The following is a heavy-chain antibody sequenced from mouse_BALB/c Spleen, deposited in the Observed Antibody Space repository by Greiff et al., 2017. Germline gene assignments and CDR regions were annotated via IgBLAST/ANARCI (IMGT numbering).Heavy chain of an antibody. CDR1: GYAFTNYL. V-gene: IGHV1-54*03. CDR3: AREYYYGRSRFDY. Sequence: VQLMESGAELVRPGTSVKVSCKASGYAFTNYLIEWVKQRPGQGLEWIGVINPGSGGTNYNEKFKGKATLTADKSSSTAYMQLSSLTSDDSAVYFCAREYYYGRSRFDYWGQGTTLTVSS. D-gene: IGHD1-1*01. CDR2: INPGSGGT. J-gene: IGHJ2*01.